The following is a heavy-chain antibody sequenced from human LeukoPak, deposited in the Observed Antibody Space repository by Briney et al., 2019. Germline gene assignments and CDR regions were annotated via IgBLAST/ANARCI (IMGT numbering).Heavy chain of an antibody. CDR2: INPNSGGT. D-gene: IGHD4-23*01. V-gene: IGHV1-2*02. CDR3: ASKRVARPNSAFDY. J-gene: IGHJ4*02. CDR1: GYTFTGYY. Sequence: GASVKVSCKASGYTFTGYYMHWVRQAPGQGLEWMGLINPNSGGTNYAQKFHGRVTMTRDTSISTAYMELSRLRSDDTAVYYCASKRVARPNSAFDYWGQGTLVTVSS.